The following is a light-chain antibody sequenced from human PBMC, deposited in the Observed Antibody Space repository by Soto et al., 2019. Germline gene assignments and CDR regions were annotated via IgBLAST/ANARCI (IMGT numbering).Light chain of an antibody. CDR1: SRDVGGYNY. CDR3: CSYAGSPRYV. V-gene: IGLV2-11*01. Sequence: QSALTQPRSVSGSPGQSVTISCTGTSRDVGGYNYVSWYQQHPGKAPKIMIYDVSERPSGVPDRFSGSKSGNTASLTISGIQAEDEADYYCCSYAGSPRYVLGTETKVTVL. CDR2: DVS. J-gene: IGLJ1*01.